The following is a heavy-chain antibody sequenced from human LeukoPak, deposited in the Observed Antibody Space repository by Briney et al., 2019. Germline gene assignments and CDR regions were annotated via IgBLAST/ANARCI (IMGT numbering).Heavy chain of an antibody. J-gene: IGHJ4*02. CDR3: AKGLYYYDSSGYYVFDY. CDR2: ISGSGGST. CDR1: GFTFSSYA. D-gene: IGHD3-22*01. V-gene: IGHV3-23*01. Sequence: GGSLRLSCAASGFTFSSYAMSWVRQAPGKGLEWVSAISGSGGSTYYADSVKGRFTISRDNSKNTLYLQMNSLRAEDTAVYYCAKGLYYYDSSGYYVFDYWGQGTLVTVSS.